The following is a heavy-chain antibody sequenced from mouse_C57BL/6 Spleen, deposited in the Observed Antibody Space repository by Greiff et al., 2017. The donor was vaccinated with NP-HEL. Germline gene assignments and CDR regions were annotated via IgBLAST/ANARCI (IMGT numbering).Heavy chain of an antibody. Sequence: VQLQQPGAELVKPGASVKLSCKASGYTFTSYWMHWVKQRPGQGLEWIGMIHPNSGSTNYNEKFKSKATLTVDKSSSTAYMQLSSLTSEDSAVYYCAREYYGSSSWYFDVWGTGTTVTVSS. J-gene: IGHJ1*03. CDR3: AREYYGSSSWYFDV. V-gene: IGHV1-64*01. CDR2: IHPNSGST. CDR1: GYTFTSYW. D-gene: IGHD1-1*01.